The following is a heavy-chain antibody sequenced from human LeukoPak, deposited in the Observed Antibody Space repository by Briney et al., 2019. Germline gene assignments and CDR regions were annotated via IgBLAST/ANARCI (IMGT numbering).Heavy chain of an antibody. CDR2: ISGSGGST. CDR3: ARDRRDYYGSGSYHYFDY. D-gene: IGHD3-10*01. J-gene: IGHJ4*02. CDR1: GFTFSSYA. Sequence: GGSLRLSCAASGFTFSSYAMSWVRQAPGKGLEWVSAISGSGGSTYYADSVKGRFTISRDNSKNTLYLQMNSLRAEDTAVYYCARDRRDYYGSGSYHYFDYWGQGTLVTVSS. V-gene: IGHV3-23*01.